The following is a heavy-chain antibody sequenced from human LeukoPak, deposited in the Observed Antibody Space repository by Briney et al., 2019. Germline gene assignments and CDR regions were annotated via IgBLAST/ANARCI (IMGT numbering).Heavy chain of an antibody. V-gene: IGHV1-2*02. CDR3: ARGATKSRTILNWFDP. Sequence: GASVKVSCKASGYTFTGYYMHWVRHAPGQGLEWMGWINPNSGGTNYAQKFQGRVTMTRDTSISTAYMELSRLRSDDTAVYYCARGATKSRTILNWFDPWGQGTLVTVSS. CDR2: INPNSGGT. J-gene: IGHJ5*02. CDR1: GYTFTGYY. D-gene: IGHD1-26*01.